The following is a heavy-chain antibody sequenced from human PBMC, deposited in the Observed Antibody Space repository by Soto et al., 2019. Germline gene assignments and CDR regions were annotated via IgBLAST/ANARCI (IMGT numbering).Heavy chain of an antibody. CDR1: GFTFSSYA. V-gene: IGHV3-23*01. CDR3: AKDAWLQQLPTGYYGMDV. D-gene: IGHD6-13*01. J-gene: IGHJ6*02. Sequence: EVQLLESGGGLVQPGGSLRLSCAASGFTFSSYAMSWVRQAPGKGLEWVSAISGSGGSTYYADSVKGRFTISRDNSKNTLYLQMNSLRAEDTAVYYCAKDAWLQQLPTGYYGMDVWGQGTTVTVSS. CDR2: ISGSGGST.